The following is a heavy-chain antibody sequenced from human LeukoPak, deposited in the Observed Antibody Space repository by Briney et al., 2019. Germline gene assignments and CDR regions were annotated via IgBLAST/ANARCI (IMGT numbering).Heavy chain of an antibody. D-gene: IGHD2-15*01. CDR3: ARLSAAAHLGAFDL. V-gene: IGHV4-4*09. Sequence: PSETLSLTCAVSGVSISPYYWAWIRQPPGKGLEWIGYIHTGGSNNQYPSLKSRVTISVDKSKNHFSLRLTSVTAADTAVYYCARLSAAAHLGAFDLWGQGTMVTVSS. CDR1: GVSISPYY. CDR2: IHTGGSN. J-gene: IGHJ3*01.